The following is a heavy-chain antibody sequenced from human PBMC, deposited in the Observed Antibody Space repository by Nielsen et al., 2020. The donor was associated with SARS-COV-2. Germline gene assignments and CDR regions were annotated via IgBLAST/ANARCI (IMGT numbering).Heavy chain of an antibody. CDR1: GFTFSSYG. Sequence: GESLKISCAASGFTFSSYGMHWVRQAPGKGLEWVAVISYDGSNKYYADSVKGRFTISRDNSKNSLYLQMNSLRAEDTAVYYCARDPFSSDYWGQGTLVTVSS. CDR2: ISYDGSNK. V-gene: IGHV3-30*03. CDR3: ARDPFSSDY. J-gene: IGHJ4*02.